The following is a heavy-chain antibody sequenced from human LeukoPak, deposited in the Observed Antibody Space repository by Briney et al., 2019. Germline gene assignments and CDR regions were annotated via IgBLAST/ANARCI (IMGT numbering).Heavy chain of an antibody. CDR1: GYTLTSYG. CDR3: ARGMGTTTFADFDY. D-gene: IGHD4-11*01. Sequence: ASVKVSCKASGYTLTSYGISWVRQAPGQGLEWMGWISAHNGNTNYAQRLQDRVTLTTDTSTNTAYLELRSLRSDDTAVYYCARGMGTTTFADFDYWGQGTLVTVSS. J-gene: IGHJ4*02. CDR2: ISAHNGNT. V-gene: IGHV1-18*01.